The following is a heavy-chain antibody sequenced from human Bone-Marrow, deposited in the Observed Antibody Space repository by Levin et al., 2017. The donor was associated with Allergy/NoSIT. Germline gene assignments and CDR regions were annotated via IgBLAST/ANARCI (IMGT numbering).Heavy chain of an antibody. CDR2: IYYNGFT. Sequence: SETLSLTCTVSGDAISSVNFYWSWIRQHPGRGLEWLGYIYYNGFTSYTPSLRSRITISIDTSMNQFSLRLSSVTAADTAVYYCARSGYSSVWVPAFDIWGQGTLVTVSS. CDR1: GDAISSVNFY. D-gene: IGHD6-25*01. J-gene: IGHJ3*02. CDR3: ARSGYSSVWVPAFDI. V-gene: IGHV4-31*03.